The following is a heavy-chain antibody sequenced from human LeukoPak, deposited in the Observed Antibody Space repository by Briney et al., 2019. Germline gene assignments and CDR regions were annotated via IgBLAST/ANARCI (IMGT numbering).Heavy chain of an antibody. J-gene: IGHJ3*02. V-gene: IGHV3-64*04. CDR1: GFTFSNYA. CDR3: ARRRIVGSTDDAFDI. D-gene: IGHD1-26*01. CDR2: ISSNGRST. Sequence: PGGSLRLSCSASGFTFSNYAMFWVRQAPGKGLEYISAISSNGRSTYYADSVEGRFTISRDNSNNTLYLQMNSLRADDTAIYYCARRRIVGSTDDAFDIWGQGTMVTLSS.